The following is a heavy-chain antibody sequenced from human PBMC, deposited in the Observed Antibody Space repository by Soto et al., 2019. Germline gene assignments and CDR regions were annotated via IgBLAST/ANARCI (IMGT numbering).Heavy chain of an antibody. D-gene: IGHD3-10*01. Sequence: LGESLKISCKGSGYSFTSYWIGWVRQMPGKGLEWMGIIYPGDSDTRYSPSFQGQVTISADKSFSTAYLQWSSLKASDTAMYYCAGGGVRGVITRTRDYYGMDVWGQGTTVTVSS. CDR3: AGGGVRGVITRTRDYYGMDV. V-gene: IGHV5-51*01. CDR1: GYSFTSYW. J-gene: IGHJ6*02. CDR2: IYPGDSDT.